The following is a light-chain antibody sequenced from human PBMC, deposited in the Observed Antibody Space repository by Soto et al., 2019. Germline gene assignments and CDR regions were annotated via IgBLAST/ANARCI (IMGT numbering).Light chain of an antibody. CDR1: QSVTTY. CDR2: AAS. V-gene: IGKV1-39*01. Sequence: DVQMTQYTTSLSASVGDRVTITCRASQSVTTYLNWYQHKPGKAPKLLISAASSLQSGVPSRFSGSGSGTDFTLTICSLQAEDSATYSCQQSDYALTFGGGSIVDVK. CDR3: QQSDYALT. J-gene: IGKJ4*01.